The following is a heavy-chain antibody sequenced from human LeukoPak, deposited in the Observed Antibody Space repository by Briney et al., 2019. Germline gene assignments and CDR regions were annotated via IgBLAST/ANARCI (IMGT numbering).Heavy chain of an antibody. V-gene: IGHV3-48*03. Sequence: QPGGSLRLSCAASGFTFSSYGMNWVRQAPGRGLEWVSFITNNGRTIYYADSVKGRFTISRDNAKNTLYLQVNSLRAEDTAVYYCARDRIRGDYWGQGTLVTVSS. CDR3: ARDRIRGDY. CDR2: ITNNGRTI. CDR1: GFTFSSYG. J-gene: IGHJ4*02. D-gene: IGHD1-14*01.